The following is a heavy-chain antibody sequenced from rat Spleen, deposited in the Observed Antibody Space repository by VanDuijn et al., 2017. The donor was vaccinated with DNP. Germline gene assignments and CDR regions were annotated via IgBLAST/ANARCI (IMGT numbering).Heavy chain of an antibody. CDR3: AGRPPPTRGPFDY. Sequence: EVQLVESGGGPVQPGRSLKLSCLASGFIFSNHWMTWIRQAPGKGLEWVASISNTGDNTYYSDSVKGRFSLSRDNAKSTLYLQMDSLRSEDTATYYCAGRPPPTRGPFDYWGQGVTVTVSS. J-gene: IGHJ2*01. CDR2: ISNTGDNT. D-gene: IGHD1-4*01. V-gene: IGHV5-31*01. CDR1: GFIFSNHW.